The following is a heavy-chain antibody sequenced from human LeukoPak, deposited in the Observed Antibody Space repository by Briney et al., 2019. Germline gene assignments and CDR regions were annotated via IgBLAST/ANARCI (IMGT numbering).Heavy chain of an antibody. CDR3: AKGYGWEASYYYYYMDV. CDR2: IYGADST. CDR1: GLTVNQNY. J-gene: IGHJ6*03. Sequence: GGSLRLSCAVSGLTVNQNYMSWVRQAPGKGLEWVSVIYGADSTQYAASVLGRFTISRDNSKNTLYLRMNSLRAEDTAVYYCAKGYGWEASYYYYYMDVWGKGTTVTISS. V-gene: IGHV3-53*05. D-gene: IGHD1-26*01.